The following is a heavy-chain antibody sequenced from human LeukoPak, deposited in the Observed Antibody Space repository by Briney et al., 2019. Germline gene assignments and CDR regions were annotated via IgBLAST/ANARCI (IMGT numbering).Heavy chain of an antibody. Sequence: SETLSLTCSVSGVSISSGSNYWGWLRQPPGKTLEWIGSIYSSGSTYYNPSFKSRVIILIDTAKNHFSLNLSSVTAADTAVYYCARSDGYGLVGIWGQGTMVTVSS. CDR2: IYSSGST. CDR3: ARSDGYGLVGI. D-gene: IGHD3-10*01. CDR1: GVSISSGSNY. V-gene: IGHV4-39*07. J-gene: IGHJ3*02.